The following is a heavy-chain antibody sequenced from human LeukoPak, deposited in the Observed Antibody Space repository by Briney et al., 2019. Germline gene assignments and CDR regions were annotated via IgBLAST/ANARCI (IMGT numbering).Heavy chain of an antibody. D-gene: IGHD6-13*01. CDR2: IKQDGSEE. J-gene: IGHJ4*02. V-gene: IGHV3-7*01. CDR1: GFTLSSYW. CDR3: ARGRGSSAGIDY. Sequence: GGSLRLSCAASGFTLSSYWMSWVRQAPGKGLEWVAVIKQDGSEEYYVDSVKGRFTISRDNAENSLYLQMNSLIDVDTAVYFCARGRGSSAGIDYWGQGILVTVSS.